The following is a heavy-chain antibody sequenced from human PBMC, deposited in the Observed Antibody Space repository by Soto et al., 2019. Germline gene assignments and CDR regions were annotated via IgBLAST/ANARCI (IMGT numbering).Heavy chain of an antibody. V-gene: IGHV2-5*01. J-gene: IGHJ5*02. Sequence: QITLKESGPTLVKPTQTLTLTCTFSGFSLSTSGVGVGWIRQPPGKALEWLALIYWNDDKRYSPSLKRRLTITKDTSKNQVVLIMTNMDPVDTATYYCAHTVPQGWGYCSSTSCLNWFDPWGQGTLVTVSS. CDR3: AHTVPQGWGYCSSTSCLNWFDP. CDR1: GFSLSTSGVG. D-gene: IGHD2-2*01. CDR2: IYWNDDK.